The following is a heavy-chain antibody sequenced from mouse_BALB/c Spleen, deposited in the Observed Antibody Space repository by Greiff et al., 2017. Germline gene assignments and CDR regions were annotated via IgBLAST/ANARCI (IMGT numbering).Heavy chain of an antibody. V-gene: IGHV5-6-5*01. CDR1: GFTFSSYA. CDR2: ISSGGST. CDR3: ARVFTSAVDY. Sequence: EVQGVESGGGLVKPGGSLKLSCAASGFTFSSYAMSWVRQTPEKRLEWVASISSGGSTYYPDSVKGRFTISRDNARNNLYLQMSSLRSEDTAMYCCARVFTSAVDYWGQGTSLTVSS. D-gene: IGHD1-2*01. J-gene: IGHJ4*01.